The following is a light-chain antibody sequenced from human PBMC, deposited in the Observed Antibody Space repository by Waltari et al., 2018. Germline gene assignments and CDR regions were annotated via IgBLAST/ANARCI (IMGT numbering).Light chain of an antibody. V-gene: IGLV1-47*01. Sequence: QPVLTQSPSASGTPGQGVTISCPGRSSNLGDHYVYCYQQFPGTSPTLLIHRNNQRPSGVPDRFSGSKSGTSAFLVISGLRSEDEADYHCAAWDDSLSGWVFGGGTKVTVL. CDR2: RNN. CDR1: SSNLGDHY. CDR3: AAWDDSLSGWV. J-gene: IGLJ3*02.